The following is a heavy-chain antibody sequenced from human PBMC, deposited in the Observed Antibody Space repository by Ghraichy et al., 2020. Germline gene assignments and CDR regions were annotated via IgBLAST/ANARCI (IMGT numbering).Heavy chain of an antibody. CDR1: GFTFSSYS. J-gene: IGHJ6*02. CDR3: AREDSSSWLYYYYGMDV. V-gene: IGHV3-48*02. Sequence: GGSLRLSCAASGFTFSSYSMNWVRQAPGKGLEWVSYISSSSSTIYYADSVKGRFTISRDNAKNSLYLQMNSLRDEDTAVYYCAREDSSSWLYYYYGMDVWGQGTTVTVSS. D-gene: IGHD6-13*01. CDR2: ISSSSSTI.